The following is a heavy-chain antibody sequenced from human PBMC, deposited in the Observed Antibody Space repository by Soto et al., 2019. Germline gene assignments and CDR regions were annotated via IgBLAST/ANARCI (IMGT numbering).Heavy chain of an antibody. Sequence: QVQLVESGGGVVQPGRSLRLSCAASGFTFSSYGMHWVRQAPGKGLEWVAVISYDGSNKYYADSVKGRFTISRDNSKNTLYLQMNSLRAEDTAVYYCAKSPGGYYSFDIWGQGTMFTVSS. D-gene: IGHD3-3*01. V-gene: IGHV3-30*18. CDR1: GFTFSSYG. CDR3: AKSPGGYYSFDI. J-gene: IGHJ3*02. CDR2: ISYDGSNK.